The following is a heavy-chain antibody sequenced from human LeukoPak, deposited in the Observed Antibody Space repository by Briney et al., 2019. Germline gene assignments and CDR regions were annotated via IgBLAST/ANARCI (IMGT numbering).Heavy chain of an antibody. V-gene: IGHV3-30*18. J-gene: IGHJ4*02. D-gene: IGHD4-17*01. CDR2: ISHESRDK. Sequence: GGSLRLSCAASGFPFNKYGMHWVRQAPGKGLEWVALISHESRDKFYADSVKGRFIISRDNSKDTLYLEMNSLRAEDTAVYYCAKKRNAGVTVTTFDYWGQGTLVTVSS. CDR1: GFPFNKYG. CDR3: AKKRNAGVTVTTFDY.